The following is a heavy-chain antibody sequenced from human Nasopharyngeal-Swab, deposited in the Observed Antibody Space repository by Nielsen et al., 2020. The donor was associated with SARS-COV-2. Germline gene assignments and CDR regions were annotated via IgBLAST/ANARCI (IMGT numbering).Heavy chain of an antibody. CDR3: SKAAPKIVVVALFDY. CDR1: GFTSDDYA. CDR2: ISWNSGSI. V-gene: IGHV3-9*02. Sequence: GGSLRLSCAASGFTSDDYAMHWVRQAPGKGLEWVSGISWNSGSIGYADSVKSRFTISRDNAKNSLYLQMNSLRAEDTALYYCSKAAPKIVVVALFDYWGQGTLVTVSA. D-gene: IGHD2-15*01. J-gene: IGHJ4*02.